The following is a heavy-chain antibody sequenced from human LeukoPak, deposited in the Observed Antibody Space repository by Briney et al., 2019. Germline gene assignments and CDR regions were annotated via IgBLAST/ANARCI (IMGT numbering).Heavy chain of an antibody. V-gene: IGHV3-23*01. Sequence: GASLRLSCAASGFTFSSYAMSWVRQAPGKGLEWVSAISGSGGSTYYADSVKGRFTISRDNSKNTLYLQMNSLRAEDTAVYYCAKGVLRYFDGPDYWGQGTLVTVSS. CDR2: ISGSGGST. CDR1: GFTFSSYA. J-gene: IGHJ4*02. CDR3: AKGVLRYFDGPDY. D-gene: IGHD3-9*01.